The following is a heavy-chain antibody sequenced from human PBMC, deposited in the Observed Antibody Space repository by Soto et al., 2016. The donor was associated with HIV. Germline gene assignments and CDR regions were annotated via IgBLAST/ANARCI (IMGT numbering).Heavy chain of an antibody. CDR1: GYTFTSYG. CDR3: ARGGSPDRYCSGGSCAGWFGP. CDR2: ISAYNGNT. V-gene: IGHV1-18*01. J-gene: IGHJ5*02. Sequence: QVQLVQSGAEVKKPGASVKVSCKASGYTFTSYGISWVRQAPGQGLEWMGWISAYNGNTNYAQKHQGRVTMTTDTSTSTAYMELRSLRSDDTAVYYCARGGSPDRYCSGGSCAGWFGPWGQGTLVTVSS. D-gene: IGHD2-15*01.